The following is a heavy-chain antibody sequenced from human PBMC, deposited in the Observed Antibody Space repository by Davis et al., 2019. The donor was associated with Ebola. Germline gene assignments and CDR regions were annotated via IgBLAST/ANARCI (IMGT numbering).Heavy chain of an antibody. CDR1: GFTVSSNY. J-gene: IGHJ4*02. D-gene: IGHD3-3*01. V-gene: IGHV3-7*03. Sequence: GGSLRLSCAASGFTVSSNYMSWVRQAPGKGLEWVANIKQDGSEKYYVDSVKGRFTISRDNAKNSLYLQMNSLRAEDTAVYYCARDASPYYDFWSDGLGYWGQGTLVTVSS. CDR3: ARDASPYYDFWSDGLGY. CDR2: IKQDGSEK.